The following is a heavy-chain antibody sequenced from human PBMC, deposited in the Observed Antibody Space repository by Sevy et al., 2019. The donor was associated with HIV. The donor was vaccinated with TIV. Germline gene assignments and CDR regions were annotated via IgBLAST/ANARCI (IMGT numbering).Heavy chain of an antibody. CDR2: IKQDGSEK. CDR1: GFTFSSYW. Sequence: GGSLRLSCAASGFTFSSYWMSWVRQAPGKGLEWVANIKQDGSEKYYVDSVKGRFTISRDNAKNSLYLQMNSLRAEETAVYYCARSGRGYYYDSSGYYLADYWGQGTLVTVSS. D-gene: IGHD3-22*01. V-gene: IGHV3-7*01. J-gene: IGHJ4*02. CDR3: ARSGRGYYYDSSGYYLADY.